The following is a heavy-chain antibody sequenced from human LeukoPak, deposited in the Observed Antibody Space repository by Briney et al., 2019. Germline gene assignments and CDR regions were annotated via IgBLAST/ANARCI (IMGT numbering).Heavy chain of an antibody. Sequence: ASVKVSCKASGYSFTNYGFSWVRQAPGQGLEWMGWVSGYNGHTKYAQNLQGRVTMTRDTSTGTVYMELRSLRSDDTAVYYCARENNYGDYAGAFDIWGQGTMVTVSA. CDR2: VSGYNGHT. J-gene: IGHJ3*02. D-gene: IGHD4-17*01. V-gene: IGHV1-18*01. CDR3: ARENNYGDYAGAFDI. CDR1: GYSFTNYG.